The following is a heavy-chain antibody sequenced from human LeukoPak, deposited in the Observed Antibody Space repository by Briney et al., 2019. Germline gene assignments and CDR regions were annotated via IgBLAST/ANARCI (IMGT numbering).Heavy chain of an antibody. D-gene: IGHD3-22*01. J-gene: IGHJ4*02. CDR1: GFSFNNAW. CDR3: ATAAYYYDRSGYQTDY. CDR2: IKSKTDGGTT. V-gene: IGHV3-15*01. Sequence: GGSLRLSCAASGFSFNNAWMNWARQAPGKGLEWVGRIKSKTDGGTTDYAAPGKGRFTISREDSQNALYLQMNSLKTEDTAVYYCATAAYYYDRSGYQTDYWGQGTLVTVSS.